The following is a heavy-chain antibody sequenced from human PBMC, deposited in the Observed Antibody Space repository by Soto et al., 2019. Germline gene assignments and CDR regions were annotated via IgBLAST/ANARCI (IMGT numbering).Heavy chain of an antibody. Sequence: SETLSLTCTVSGGSISSGGYYWSWIRQHPGKGLEWIGYIYYSGSTYYNPSLKSRVTISVDTSKNQFSLKLSSVTAADTAVYYCAREWWFGEFNYFDYWGQGTLVTVSS. D-gene: IGHD3-10*01. V-gene: IGHV4-31*03. CDR2: IYYSGST. CDR1: GGSISSGGYY. CDR3: AREWWFGEFNYFDY. J-gene: IGHJ4*02.